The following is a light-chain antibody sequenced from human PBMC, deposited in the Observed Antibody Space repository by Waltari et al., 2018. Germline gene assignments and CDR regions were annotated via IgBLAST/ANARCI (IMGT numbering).Light chain of an antibody. CDR3: SSPSTNNVFV. CDR1: SGDIGGSDF. Sequence: QSALTQPASVSASPGQSITISCTGTSGDIGGSDFVSWYQHHPGRAPKVLIFDVNHGPSAIPDRFSGSKSGNTASLTISGLQAEDDADYYCSSPSTNNVFVFGGGTKVTVL. J-gene: IGLJ2*01. V-gene: IGLV2-14*01. CDR2: DVN.